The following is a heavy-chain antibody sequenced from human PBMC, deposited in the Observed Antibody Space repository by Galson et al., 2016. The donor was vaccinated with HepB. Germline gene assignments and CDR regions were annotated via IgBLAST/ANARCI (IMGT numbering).Heavy chain of an antibody. CDR3: ALVIPVTGRWFDP. J-gene: IGHJ5*02. Sequence: PALVKPTRTLTLTCTFSGFSLSTSGVGVGWIRQPPGKALEWLALVYWNDDKRYRPSLESRLTITKDTSRHQVVLTMTNMDPMDTATYYWALVIPVTGRWFDPWGPGTLVTVSS. D-gene: IGHD2-2*01. CDR2: VYWNDDK. CDR1: GFSLSTSGVG. V-gene: IGHV2-5*01.